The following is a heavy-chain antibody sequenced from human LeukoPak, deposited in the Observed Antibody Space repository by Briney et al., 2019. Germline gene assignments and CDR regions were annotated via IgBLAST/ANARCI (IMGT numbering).Heavy chain of an antibody. D-gene: IGHD5-18*01. J-gene: IGHJ4*02. CDR1: GYSFTTYW. CDR2: IYPGDSET. Sequence: GESLRISCKGSGYSFTTYWIGWVRQTPGKGLEWMGIIYPGDSETRYSPSFQGQVTISADKSISTAYLQWSSLKAPDTAMYYCVRSRGYSYGYSYYFDYWGQGTLVTVSS. V-gene: IGHV5-51*01. CDR3: VRSRGYSYGYSYYFDY.